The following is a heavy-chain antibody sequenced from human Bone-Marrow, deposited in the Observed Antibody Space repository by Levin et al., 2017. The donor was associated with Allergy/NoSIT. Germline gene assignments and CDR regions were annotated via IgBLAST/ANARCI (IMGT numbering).Heavy chain of an antibody. CDR3: ARDGRANWGEGSGYVSYYFDY. CDR1: GFTFSSYW. CDR2: INQDGSKK. D-gene: IGHD7-27*01. J-gene: IGHJ4*02. Sequence: GESLKISCAASGFTFSSYWMSWVRQAPGKGPEWVANINQDGSKKYYVDSVKGRFTISRDNAKNSLYLEMNSLRAEDTAVYYCARDGRANWGEGSGYVSYYFDYWGQGTLVTVSS. V-gene: IGHV3-7*01.